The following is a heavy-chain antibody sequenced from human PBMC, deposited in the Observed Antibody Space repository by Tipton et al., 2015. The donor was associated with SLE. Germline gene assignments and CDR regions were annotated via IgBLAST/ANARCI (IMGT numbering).Heavy chain of an antibody. J-gene: IGHJ4*02. CDR1: GGSIRSHY. CDR2: IYYTGST. Sequence: TLSLTCTVSGGSIRSHYWAWIRQPPGGGLEWIGYIYYTGSTNYNPSLKSRVTLSLDTSKSQLSLKLTSVTAADTAIYYCARSLGEIDYWGQGTLVTVSS. V-gene: IGHV4-59*11. CDR3: ARSLGEIDY.